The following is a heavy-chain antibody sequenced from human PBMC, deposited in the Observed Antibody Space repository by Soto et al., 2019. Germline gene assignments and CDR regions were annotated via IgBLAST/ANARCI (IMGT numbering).Heavy chain of an antibody. CDR3: ARGGTIAVTTIGDY. D-gene: IGHD5-12*01. J-gene: IGHJ4*01. CDR1: GFTFRSYN. Sequence: QPVGSLRLSCAASGFTFRSYNLNWVRQAPGKGLDWVSYISSSSSTMYYADSVKGRFTISRDNAKNSLYLQMNSLRDDDTAMYYCARGGTIAVTTIGDYWGQGTLVTVSS. V-gene: IGHV3-48*02. CDR2: ISSSSSTM.